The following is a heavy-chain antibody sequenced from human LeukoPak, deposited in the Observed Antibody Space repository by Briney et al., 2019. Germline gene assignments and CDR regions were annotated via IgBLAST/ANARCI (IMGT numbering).Heavy chain of an antibody. Sequence: SETLSLTCTVSGGSISSYYWSWIRQPPGKGLEWIGYIYYSGSTNYNPSLKSRVTISVNTSKNQFSLKLSSVTAADTAVYYCARVPYGSGSYYFDYWGQGTLVTVSS. CDR2: IYYSGST. D-gene: IGHD3-10*01. V-gene: IGHV4-59*01. J-gene: IGHJ4*02. CDR3: ARVPYGSGSYYFDY. CDR1: GGSISSYY.